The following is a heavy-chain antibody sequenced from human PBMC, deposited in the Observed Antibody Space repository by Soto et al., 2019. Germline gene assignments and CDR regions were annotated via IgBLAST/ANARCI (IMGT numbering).Heavy chain of an antibody. CDR1: EFTLRADG. D-gene: IGHD3-3*01. V-gene: IGHV3-23*01. J-gene: IGHJ4*02. CDR3: AKARAQYYDFWSGYPVDY. Sequence: GGSLRLSFAASEFTLRADGLHWVRQAPEKGLEWVSAISGSGGSTYYADSVKGRFTISRDNSKNTLYLQMNSLRAEDTAVYYCAKARAQYYDFWSGYPVDYWGQGTLVTVSS. CDR2: ISGSGGST.